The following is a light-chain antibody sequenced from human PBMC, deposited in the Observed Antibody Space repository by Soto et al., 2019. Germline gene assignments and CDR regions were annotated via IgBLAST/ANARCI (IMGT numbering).Light chain of an antibody. Sequence: DIQLTQSPSFLSASVGDRVTITCRASQGISSYLAWYQQKPGKAPKLLIYAASTLQSGVPSRFSGSRSGTEFTLTISSLQXXXXXXXXXXXXNSYPYTFGQGTKLEI. CDR1: QGISSY. V-gene: IGKV1-9*01. CDR2: AAS. CDR3: XXXNSYPYT. J-gene: IGKJ2*01.